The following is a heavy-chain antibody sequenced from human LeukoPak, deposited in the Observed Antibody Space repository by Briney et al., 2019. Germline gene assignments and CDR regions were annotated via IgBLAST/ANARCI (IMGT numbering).Heavy chain of an antibody. J-gene: IGHJ4*02. CDR2: INHSGSS. CDR3: ARDPGIIGIAVDF. CDR1: GGSYTAYY. Sequence: SETLSLTCVVSGGSYTAYYCNWFRQPPGKGLEWIGEINHSGSSSYNPSLQSRVTMSVNTSNNQFSLKMTSVTAADTAVYYCARDPGIIGIAVDFWGQGTLVTVSS. V-gene: IGHV4-34*01. D-gene: IGHD1-20*01.